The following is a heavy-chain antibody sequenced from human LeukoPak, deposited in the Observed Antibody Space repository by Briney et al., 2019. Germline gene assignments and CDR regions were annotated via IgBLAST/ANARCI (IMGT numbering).Heavy chain of an antibody. CDR3: AREITIFGVVIMRAFDI. CDR1: GGSISSYY. V-gene: IGHV4-59*12. Sequence: PSETLSLTCTVSGGSISSYYWSWIRQPPGKGLEWIGYIYYSGSTYYNPSLKSRVTISVDTSKNQFSLKLSSVTAADTAVYYCAREITIFGVVIMRAFDIWGQGTMVTVSS. D-gene: IGHD3-3*01. J-gene: IGHJ3*02. CDR2: IYYSGST.